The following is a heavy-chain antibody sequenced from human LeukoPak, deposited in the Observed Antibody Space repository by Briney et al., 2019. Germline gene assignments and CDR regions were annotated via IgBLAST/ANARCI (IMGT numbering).Heavy chain of an antibody. CDR1: GFTSSSYS. CDR3: ARDLTVTTTTYYYYYYGMDV. Sequence: GGSLRLSCAASGFTSSSYSMNWVRQAPGKGLEWVSSISSSSSYIYYADSVKGRFTISRDNAKNSLYLQMNSLRAEDTAVYYCARDLTVTTTTYYYYYYGMDVWGQGTTVTVSS. CDR2: ISSSSSYI. D-gene: IGHD4-17*01. J-gene: IGHJ6*02. V-gene: IGHV3-21*01.